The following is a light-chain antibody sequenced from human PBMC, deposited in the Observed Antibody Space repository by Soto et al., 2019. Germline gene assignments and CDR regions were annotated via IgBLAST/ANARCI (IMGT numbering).Light chain of an antibody. CDR2: WAS. V-gene: IGKV4-1*01. CDR3: QQHYEAPFN. CDR1: QSILYSSNNTNY. J-gene: IGKJ2*01. Sequence: DIVMTQSPDSLAVSLGERATINCKSSQSILYSSNNTNYLAWYQQNEGQPPKLLFYWASSRQSGVPARFSGRGSETDFTLTISSLQAEDVAMYYCQQHYEAPFNFGQGNKVELK.